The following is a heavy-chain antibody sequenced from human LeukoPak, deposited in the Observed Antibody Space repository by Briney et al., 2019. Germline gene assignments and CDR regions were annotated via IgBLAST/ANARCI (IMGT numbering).Heavy chain of an antibody. CDR1: GGSISSYY. CDR2: IYYSGST. CDR3: ARERSMVRGVSWFDP. V-gene: IGHV4-59*12. J-gene: IGHJ5*02. Sequence: PSETLSLTCTVSGGSISSYYWSWIRQPPGKGLEWIGYIYYSGSTNYNPSLKSRVTISVDTSKNQFSLELSSVTAADTAVYYCARERSMVRGVSWFDPWGQGTLVTVSS. D-gene: IGHD3-10*01.